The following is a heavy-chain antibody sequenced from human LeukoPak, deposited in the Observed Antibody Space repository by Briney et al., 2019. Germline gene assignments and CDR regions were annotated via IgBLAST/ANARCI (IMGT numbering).Heavy chain of an antibody. CDR2: ISYDGSNK. J-gene: IGHJ4*02. CDR3: ARETYYYDSSGYYSPPGD. CDR1: GFTFSSYA. V-gene: IGHV3-30-3*01. Sequence: PGGSLRLSCAASGFTFSSYAMHWVRQAPGKGLEWVAVISYDGSNKYYADSVKGRFTISRDNSKNTLYLQMNSLRAEDTAVYYCARETYYYDSSGYYSPPGDWGQGTLVTVSS. D-gene: IGHD3-22*01.